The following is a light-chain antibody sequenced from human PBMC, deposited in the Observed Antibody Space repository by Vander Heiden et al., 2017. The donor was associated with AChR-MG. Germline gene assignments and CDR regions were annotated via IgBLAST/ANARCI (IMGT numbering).Light chain of an antibody. CDR3: SAYTSRSNYV. V-gene: IGLV2-14*03. Sequence: QSALTQPPSLPGSPGQSVTLSCTGSISVVAGNNFVSWYLHHPDHPPKLTTSVVNKRPAAVSNRCSGSKSGNTAALAISGLQVEDEDDYYCSAYTSRSNYVFGTGTRVTVL. CDR1: ISVVAGNNF. J-gene: IGLJ1*01. CDR2: VVN.